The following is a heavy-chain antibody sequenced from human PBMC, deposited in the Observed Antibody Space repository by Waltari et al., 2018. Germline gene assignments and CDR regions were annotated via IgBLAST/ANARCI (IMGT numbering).Heavy chain of an antibody. CDR2: IYSSGST. Sequence: QVQLQESGPGLVKPSQTLSLTCSVSGGSIISGRYSWTWLRQPAGKTLEWIGRIYSSGSTDQNPSLKTRVTISVDTSKNQFSLKLSSVTAADTAVYYCARALVQSTYGMDVWGQGTTVTVSS. J-gene: IGHJ6*02. CDR1: GGSIISGRYS. CDR3: ARALVQSTYGMDV. V-gene: IGHV4-61*02. D-gene: IGHD6-6*01.